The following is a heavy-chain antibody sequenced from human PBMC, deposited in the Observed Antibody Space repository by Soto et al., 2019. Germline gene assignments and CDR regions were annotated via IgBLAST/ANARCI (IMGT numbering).Heavy chain of an antibody. V-gene: IGHV4-59*08. D-gene: IGHD7-27*01. CDR1: GGSISSYY. CDR2: IYYRVST. CDR3: ARRWGRTFDY. Sequence: QVQLQESGPGLVKPSETLSLTYTVSGGSISSYYWSWIRHPPGKGLEWIGYIYYRVSTNYNPSLKSRVTISVDTSKNQFSLKLSSVTAADTAVYYCARRWGRTFDYWGQGTLVTVSS. J-gene: IGHJ4*02.